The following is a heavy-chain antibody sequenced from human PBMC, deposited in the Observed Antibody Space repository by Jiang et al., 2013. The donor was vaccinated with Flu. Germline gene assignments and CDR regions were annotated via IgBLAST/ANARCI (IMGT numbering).Heavy chain of an antibody. CDR1: GFTFSSYW. J-gene: IGHJ6*04. Sequence: GGGLVQPGGSLRLSCAASGFTFSSYWMHWVRQAPGKGLVWVSRINSDGSSTSYAQKFQGRVTMTRDTSTSTVYMELSSLRAEDTAVYYCARDSGSYHPQYYYYYYGMDVWGKGTTVTVSS. D-gene: IGHD1-26*01. CDR3: ARDSGSYHPQYYYYYYGMDV. V-gene: IGHV3-74*01. CDR2: INSDGSST.